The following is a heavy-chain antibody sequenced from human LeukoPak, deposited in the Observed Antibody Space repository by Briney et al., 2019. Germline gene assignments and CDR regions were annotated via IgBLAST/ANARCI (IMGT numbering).Heavy chain of an antibody. Sequence: GGSLRLSCAASGFTFSSYSMNWVRQAPGKGLEWVSSISSSSSYIYYADSVKGRFTTSRDNSKNTMFLQMSSLRAEDTAIYYCAKAIDSRGYWYERGADYWGQGTLVTVSS. CDR3: AKAIDSRGYWYERGADY. V-gene: IGHV3-21*04. D-gene: IGHD3-22*01. J-gene: IGHJ4*02. CDR1: GFTFSSYS. CDR2: ISSSSSYI.